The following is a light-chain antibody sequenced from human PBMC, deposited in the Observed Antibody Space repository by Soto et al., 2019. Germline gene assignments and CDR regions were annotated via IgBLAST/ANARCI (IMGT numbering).Light chain of an antibody. CDR3: QQYGGSPIFT. J-gene: IGKJ3*01. V-gene: IGKV3-20*01. Sequence: EIVWSQSPGTLSLSPGERATLSCRASQTISRMNLAWYQQKPGQAPRLLIYAASNRAPGIPDRFSGSGSGTDFTHNISGLEPEDFAVYYCQQYGGSPIFTFGPGTKVDVK. CDR2: AAS. CDR1: QTISRMN.